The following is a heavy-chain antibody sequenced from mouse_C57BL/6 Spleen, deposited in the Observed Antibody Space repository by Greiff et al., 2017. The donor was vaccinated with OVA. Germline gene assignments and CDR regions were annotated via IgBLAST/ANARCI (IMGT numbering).Heavy chain of an antibody. CDR3: ARKGPAQAPMDY. Sequence: QVQLKESGAELVKPGASVKISCKASGYAFSSYWMNWVKQRPGKGLEWIGQIYPGDGDTNYNGKFKGKATLTADKSSSTAYMQLSSLTSEDSAVYFCARKGPAQAPMDYWGQGTSVTVSS. D-gene: IGHD3-2*02. CDR1: GYAFSSYW. V-gene: IGHV1-80*01. J-gene: IGHJ4*01. CDR2: IYPGDGDT.